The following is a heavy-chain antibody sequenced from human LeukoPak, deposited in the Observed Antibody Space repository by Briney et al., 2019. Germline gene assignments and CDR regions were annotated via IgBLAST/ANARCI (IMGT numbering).Heavy chain of an antibody. CDR1: GGTFSSYA. CDR2: IIPIHGIA. Sequence: SVKVSCKASGGTFSSYAISWVRQAPGQGLEWMGRIIPIHGIANYAQKFQGRVTITADKSTSTAYMDMSSLRPEDTAVYYCARELITFASFDSWGQGTLVTVSS. V-gene: IGHV1-69*04. D-gene: IGHD1-20*01. CDR3: ARELITFASFDS. J-gene: IGHJ5*01.